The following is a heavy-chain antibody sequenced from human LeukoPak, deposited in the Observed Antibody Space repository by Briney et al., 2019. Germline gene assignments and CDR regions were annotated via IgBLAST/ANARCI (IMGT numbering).Heavy chain of an antibody. J-gene: IGHJ4*02. CDR2: INNSGST. V-gene: IGHV4-34*01. CDR3: ARSSIAEAHDY. D-gene: IGHD6-13*01. Sequence: SETLSLTCAVYGGSFSGYYWSWIRQPPGKGLEWIGEINNSGSTNYNPSLKSRVTISVDTSKNQFSLKLSSVTAADTAVYYCARSSIAEAHDYWGQGTLVTVSS. CDR1: GGSFSGYY.